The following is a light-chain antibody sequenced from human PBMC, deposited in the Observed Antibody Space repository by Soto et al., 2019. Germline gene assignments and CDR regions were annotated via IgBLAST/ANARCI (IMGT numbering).Light chain of an antibody. CDR2: GNS. Sequence: QSVLTQPPSVSGAPGQRVTISCTGSSSNIGAGYDVHWYQQLPGTAPKLLIYGNSNRPSGVPDRFSGSKSGTSASLAIPGLQAEDEAEYYCQSYDSSLSGAVFGGGTQLTVL. CDR3: QSYDSSLSGAV. V-gene: IGLV1-40*01. CDR1: SSNIGAGYD. J-gene: IGLJ7*01.